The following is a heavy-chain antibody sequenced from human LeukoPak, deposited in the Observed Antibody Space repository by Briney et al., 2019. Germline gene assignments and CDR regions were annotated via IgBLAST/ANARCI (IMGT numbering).Heavy chain of an antibody. D-gene: IGHD3-22*01. V-gene: IGHV3-9*01. CDR3: AKGYYYDSSGYYFDY. Sequence: GRSLRLSCAASGFTFDDYAMHWVRQAPGKGLEWVSGISWNSGSIGYADSVKGRFTIPRDNAKNSLYLQTNSLRAEDTALYYCAKGYYYDSSGYYFDYWGQGTLVTVSS. CDR2: ISWNSGSI. J-gene: IGHJ4*02. CDR1: GFTFDDYA.